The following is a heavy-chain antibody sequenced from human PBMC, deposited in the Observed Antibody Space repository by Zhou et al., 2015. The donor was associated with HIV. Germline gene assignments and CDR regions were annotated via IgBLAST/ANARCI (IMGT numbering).Heavy chain of an antibody. CDR3: ANGYCSSTSCYAIENYYYYGMDV. J-gene: IGHJ6*02. CDR1: GYTFTSYY. D-gene: IGHD2-2*01. V-gene: IGHV1-46*01. CDR2: INPSGGST. Sequence: QVQLVQSGAEVKKPGASVKVSCKASGYTFTSYYMHWVRQAPGQGLEWMGIINPSGGSTSYAQKFQGRVTMTRDTSTSTVYMELSSLRSEDTAVYYCANGYCSSTSCYAIENYYYYGMDVWGQGTTVTVSS.